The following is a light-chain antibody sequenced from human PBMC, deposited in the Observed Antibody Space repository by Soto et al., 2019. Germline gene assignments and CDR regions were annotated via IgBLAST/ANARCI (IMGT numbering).Light chain of an antibody. V-gene: IGKV3D-15*01. J-gene: IGKJ5*01. Sequence: IVMTQSPATLSVSPGERATLSCRASQSVTSNLAWYQQKPGQAPRLLIYGASSRATGIPARFSGSGSGTDFTLTISSLEPEDSAVYFCHQYGTFPITFGQGTRLEIK. CDR2: GAS. CDR1: QSVTSN. CDR3: HQYGTFPIT.